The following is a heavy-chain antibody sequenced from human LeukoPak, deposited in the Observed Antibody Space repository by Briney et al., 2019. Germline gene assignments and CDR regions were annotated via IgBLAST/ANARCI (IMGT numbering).Heavy chain of an antibody. CDR3: HIHYGSGSFA. D-gene: IGHD3-10*01. CDR2: IYSSGST. J-gene: IGHJ5*02. CDR1: GFIVNTNY. Sequence: AGGSLRLSCAASGFIVNTNYMSWVRQAPGKGLEWVSVIYSSGSTYYAESVKGRFTISRDNSKNTLYLQMNSPRAEDTAVYYCHIHYGSGSFAWGQGTLVTVSS. V-gene: IGHV3-53*01.